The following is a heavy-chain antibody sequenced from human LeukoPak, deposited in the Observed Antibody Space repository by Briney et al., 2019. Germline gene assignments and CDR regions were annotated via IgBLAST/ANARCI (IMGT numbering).Heavy chain of an antibody. CDR1: GFTFSSYE. V-gene: IGHV3-48*03. D-gene: IGHD1-26*01. CDR3: ARVGGGGYYDYYYGMDV. J-gene: IGHJ6*02. Sequence: GGSLRLSCAASGFTFSSYEMNWVRQAPGKGLEWVSYISSSGSTIYYADSVKGRFTISRDNAKNSLYLQMNSLRAEDTAVYYCARVGGGGYYDYYYGMDVWGQGTTVTVSS. CDR2: ISSSGSTI.